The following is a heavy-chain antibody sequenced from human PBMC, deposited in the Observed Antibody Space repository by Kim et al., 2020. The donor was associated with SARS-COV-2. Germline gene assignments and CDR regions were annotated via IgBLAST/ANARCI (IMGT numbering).Heavy chain of an antibody. V-gene: IGHV1-2*02. CDR3: ARVKSPAGGMDV. J-gene: IGHJ6*02. Sequence: NYAQKFQGRVTMTRDTSISTAYMELSRLRSDDTAVYYCARVKSPAGGMDVWGQGTTVTVSS.